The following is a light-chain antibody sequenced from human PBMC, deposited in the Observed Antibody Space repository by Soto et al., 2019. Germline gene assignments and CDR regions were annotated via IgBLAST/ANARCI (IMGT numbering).Light chain of an antibody. CDR1: QSLTSN. J-gene: IGKJ5*01. CDR2: RAS. Sequence: EIVFTQSPATLSLSPGERATLSCGASQSLTSNYLAWYQQKPGQAPRLLIFRASTRATGIPARFSGSGSGTEFTLTVSSLQSEDFAVYYCQQYHHWPPITFGQGTRLEIK. V-gene: IGKV3-15*01. CDR3: QQYHHWPPIT.